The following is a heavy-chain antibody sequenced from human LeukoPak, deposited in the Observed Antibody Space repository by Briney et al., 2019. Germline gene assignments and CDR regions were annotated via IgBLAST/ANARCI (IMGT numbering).Heavy chain of an antibody. D-gene: IGHD3-22*01. J-gene: IGHJ4*02. CDR2: ISGRGFNT. V-gene: IGHV3-23*01. Sequence: GGSLRLSCEASGFTFSSYSMNWVRQAPGKGLEWVSAISGRGFNTYYADSVKGRFTISRDNSKNTLLLQMNSLRAEDTAVYYCAKDREAYYDSSGYPIYFDSWGQGSLATVSS. CDR3: AKDREAYYDSSGYPIYFDS. CDR1: GFTFSSYS.